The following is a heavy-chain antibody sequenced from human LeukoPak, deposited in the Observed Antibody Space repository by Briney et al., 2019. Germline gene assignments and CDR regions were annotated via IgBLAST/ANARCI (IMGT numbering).Heavy chain of an antibody. CDR1: GYSFTSYW. CDR3: ARQGRDGYNGEAFDI. V-gene: IGHV5-51*01. Sequence: GESLKISCQGSGYSFTSYWIGWVRQLPGKGLEWMGIIYPGDSDTRYSPSFQGQVTISADKSISTAYLQWSSLKASDTAMYYCARQGRDGYNGEAFDIWGQGTMVTVSS. J-gene: IGHJ3*02. CDR2: IYPGDSDT. D-gene: IGHD5-24*01.